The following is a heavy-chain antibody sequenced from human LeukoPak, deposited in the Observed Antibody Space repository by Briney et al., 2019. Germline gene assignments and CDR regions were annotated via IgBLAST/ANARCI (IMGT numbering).Heavy chain of an antibody. CDR2: NTGSGGIT. CDR1: GFTFSNHA. J-gene: IGHJ4*02. Sequence: PGGSLRLSCAASGFTFSNHAASWVRQAPGKGLEWISANTGSGGITYYAGSVKGRFTLTRDNSKNTLYLQMNGLRAEDTAVYYCAKDSRGFDFWGQGTLVTVSS. CDR3: AKDSRGFDF. D-gene: IGHD3-10*01. V-gene: IGHV3-23*01.